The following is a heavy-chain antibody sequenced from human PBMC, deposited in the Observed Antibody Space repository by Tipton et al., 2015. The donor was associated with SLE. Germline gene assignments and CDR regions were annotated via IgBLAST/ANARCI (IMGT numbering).Heavy chain of an antibody. CDR3: ARGHPHIVVVIGGGWFDP. V-gene: IGHV4-34*01. Sequence: TLSLTCAVYGGSFSGYYWSWIRRPPGKGLEWIGEISLGGSTNYNPSLKSRVTISVDTSKNQFSLKLSSVTAADTAVYFCARGHPHIVVVIGGGWFDPWGQGILVSVSS. CDR2: ISLGGST. CDR1: GGSFSGYY. D-gene: IGHD2-21*01. J-gene: IGHJ5*02.